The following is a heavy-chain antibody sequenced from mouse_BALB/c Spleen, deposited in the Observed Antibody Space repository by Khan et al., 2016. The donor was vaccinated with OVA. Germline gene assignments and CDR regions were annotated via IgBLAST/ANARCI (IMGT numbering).Heavy chain of an antibody. CDR1: GFTFSNYW. V-gene: IGHV6-6*02. CDR2: IRLKSDDYVT. CDR3: WILL. Sequence: EVQLQESGGGLVQPGGSMKLSCAASGFTFSNYWMNWVRQSPEKGLEWVAEIRLKSDDYVTNYAESVKGRFTISRDDYKSSVYLQMNNLRAEDTGIYYCWILLWGQGTTLTVSS. J-gene: IGHJ2*01.